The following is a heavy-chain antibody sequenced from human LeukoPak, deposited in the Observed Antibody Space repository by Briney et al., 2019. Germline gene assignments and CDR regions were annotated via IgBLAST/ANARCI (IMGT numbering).Heavy chain of an antibody. J-gene: IGHJ4*02. CDR3: ARLRTDFWSGYYQFDY. CDR1: GYTFTSYG. Sequence: ASVKVSCKASGYTFTSYGISWVRQAPGQGLEWMGWFSAYNGNTNYAQKLQGRVTMTIDTSTSTAYMELRSLRSDDTAVYYCARLRTDFWSGYYQFDYWGQGTLVTVSS. V-gene: IGHV1-18*01. CDR2: FSAYNGNT. D-gene: IGHD3-3*01.